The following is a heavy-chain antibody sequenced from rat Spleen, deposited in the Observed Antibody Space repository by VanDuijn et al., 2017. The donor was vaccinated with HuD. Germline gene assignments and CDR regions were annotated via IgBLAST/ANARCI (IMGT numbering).Heavy chain of an antibody. CDR3: TADLLRRGA. V-gene: IGHV10-5*01. CDR2: IRTKPNNYAT. J-gene: IGHJ4*01. CDR1: GFTFSNAA. Sequence: VQVVESGGGLVQPKESLKISCAASGFTFSNAAMYWVRQAPGKGLEWVALIRTKPNNYATYYADSVKGRFTISRDDSKSMVYLQMDNLKTEDTAMYYCTADLLRRGAWGQGASVTVSS. D-gene: IGHD1-11*01.